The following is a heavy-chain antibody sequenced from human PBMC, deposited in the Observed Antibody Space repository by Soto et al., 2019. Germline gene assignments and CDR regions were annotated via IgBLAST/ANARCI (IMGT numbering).Heavy chain of an antibody. D-gene: IGHD1-20*01. CDR1: GVSIGSGDYY. CDR3: VCIKYNMVSGPKWVEP. Sequence: QLQLQESGSGLVKPSQTLSLTCTVSGVSIGSGDYYWSWIRQPPGKGLEWLGYIYHRGNTYYNTSLEIRLTRSADRAKNQLSLSVRSVTAADTAMYYWVCIKYNMVSGPKWVEPRGQGILVIVSA. V-gene: IGHV4-30-2*01. CDR2: IYHRGNT. J-gene: IGHJ5*02.